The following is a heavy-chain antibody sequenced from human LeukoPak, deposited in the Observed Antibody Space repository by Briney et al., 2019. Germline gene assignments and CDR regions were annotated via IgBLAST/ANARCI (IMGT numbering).Heavy chain of an antibody. CDR3: ARTEIDYGGTNWFDP. CDR1: GDSITSYF. D-gene: IGHD4-23*01. J-gene: IGHJ5*02. CDR2: IYTSGST. V-gene: IGHV4-4*07. Sequence: SETLSLTCTVSGDSITSYFWSWIRQPAGKGLEWIGRIYTSGSTNYNPSLKSRVTISVDTSKNQFSLKLSSVTAADTAVYYCARTEIDYGGTNWFDPWGQGTLVTVSS.